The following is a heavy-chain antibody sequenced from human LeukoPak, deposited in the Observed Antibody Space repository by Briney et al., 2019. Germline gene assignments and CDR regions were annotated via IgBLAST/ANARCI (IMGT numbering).Heavy chain of an antibody. D-gene: IGHD1-26*01. CDR2: INHSGST. CDR1: GGSFSGYY. J-gene: IGHJ4*02. CDR3: ARDHPWEPPDY. Sequence: PSETLSLTCAVYGGSFSGYYWSWIRQPPGKGLEWIGEINHSGSTNYNPSLKSRVTISVDTSKNQFSLKLSSVTAADTAVYYCARDHPWEPPDYWGQGALVTVSS. V-gene: IGHV4-34*01.